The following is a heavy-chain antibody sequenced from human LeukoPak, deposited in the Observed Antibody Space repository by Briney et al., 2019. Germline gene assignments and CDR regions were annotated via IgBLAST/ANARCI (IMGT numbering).Heavy chain of an antibody. Sequence: PSETLSLTCAVSGGSISSYNWWSWVRPPRGRGEGWTEVIYNSGNTNNNPSLKRRVTISGDKSKNQFTLKLISVTAADTAVYECTRDVQPQGFTTKSGYVDYWGQGTLVTVSP. CDR1: GGSISSYNW. CDR2: IYNSGNT. CDR3: TRDVQPQGFTTKSGYVDY. V-gene: IGHV4-4*02. J-gene: IGHJ4*02. D-gene: IGHD1-1*01.